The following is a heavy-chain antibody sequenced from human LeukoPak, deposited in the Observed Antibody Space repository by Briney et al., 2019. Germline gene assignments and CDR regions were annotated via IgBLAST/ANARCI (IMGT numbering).Heavy chain of an antibody. J-gene: IGHJ2*01. CDR1: GYSFTDYW. CDR2: IYPSDSDT. CDR3: AKGYWYFDL. Sequence: GESLKISCKGSGYSFTDYWIGWVRQMPGKGLEWMGIIYPSDSDTKYSPSFQGQVTISVDKSISTAYLQWRSLKTSDSAMYYCAKGYWYFDLWGRGTLLTVSS. V-gene: IGHV5-51*01.